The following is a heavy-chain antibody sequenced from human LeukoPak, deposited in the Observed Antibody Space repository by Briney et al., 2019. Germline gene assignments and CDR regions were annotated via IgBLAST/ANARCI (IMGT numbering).Heavy chain of an antibody. CDR1: GGIFSSYA. J-gene: IGHJ3*02. V-gene: IGHV1-69*06. CDR3: ARDEGAKIAFAI. CDR2: IIPIFGTA. D-gene: IGHD1-26*01. Sequence: SVKVSCKASGGIFSSYAISWVRQAPGHELEWMGGIIPIFGTANYAQKFQGRVTINADKSTSTAYMELSSLRSEDTAVYYCARDEGAKIAFAIWGQGTMVTVSS.